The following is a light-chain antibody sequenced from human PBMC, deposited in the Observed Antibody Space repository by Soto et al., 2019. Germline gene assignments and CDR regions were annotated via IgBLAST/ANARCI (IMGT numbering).Light chain of an antibody. V-gene: IGLV2-14*01. J-gene: IGLJ2*01. CDR3: SSYTSSSAYVV. CDR1: SSDVGGYNY. CDR2: DVS. Sequence: QSVLPQPASVSGSPGQSITISCTGTSSDVGGYNYVSWYQQHPGKAPKLMIYDVSNRPSGVSNRFSGSKSGNTASLTISGLQAEDEADYYCSSYTSSSAYVVFGGGTKVTVL.